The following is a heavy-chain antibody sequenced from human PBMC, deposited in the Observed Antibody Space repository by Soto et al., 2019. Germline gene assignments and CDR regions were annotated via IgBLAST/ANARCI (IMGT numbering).Heavy chain of an antibody. CDR2: INPNSGGT. V-gene: IGHV1-2*02. D-gene: IGHD3-22*01. CDR1: GYTFTGYY. CDR3: ARDLMQIVVVINRYYYYGMDV. Sequence: AASVKVSCKASGYTFTGYYMHWVRQAPGQGLEWMGWINPNSGGTNYAQKFQGRVTMTRDTSISTAYMELSRLRSDDTAVYYCARDLMQIVVVINRYYYYGMDVWGQGTTVTVSS. J-gene: IGHJ6*02.